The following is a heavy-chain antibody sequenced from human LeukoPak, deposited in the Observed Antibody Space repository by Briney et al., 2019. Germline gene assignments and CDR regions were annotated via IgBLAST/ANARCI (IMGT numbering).Heavy chain of an antibody. CDR1: GYSINSGYY. CDR3: ARPTVPPLTYYYYYMDV. J-gene: IGHJ6*03. Sequence: PSETLSLTCTVSGYSINSGYYWGWIRQPPGKGLEWIGSIYHSGSTYYNPSLKSRVTISVDTSKNQFSLKLSSVTAADTAVYYCARPTVPPLTYYYYYMDVWGKGTTVTVSS. V-gene: IGHV4-38-2*02. CDR2: IYHSGST. D-gene: IGHD1-1*01.